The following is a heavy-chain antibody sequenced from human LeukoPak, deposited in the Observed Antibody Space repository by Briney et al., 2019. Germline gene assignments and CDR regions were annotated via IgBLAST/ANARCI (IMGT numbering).Heavy chain of an antibody. CDR1: GGSISSSSYY. J-gene: IGHJ4*02. V-gene: IGHV4-39*07. D-gene: IGHD5/OR15-5a*01. CDR3: ARILYAWYFDC. Sequence: SETLSLTCTVSGGSISSSSYYWGWIRQPPGKGLEWIGSIYYSGSTYYNPSLKSRVTISVDTSKNQFSLKLSSVTAADTAVYYCARILYAWYFDCWGRGTLVTVSS. CDR2: IYYSGST.